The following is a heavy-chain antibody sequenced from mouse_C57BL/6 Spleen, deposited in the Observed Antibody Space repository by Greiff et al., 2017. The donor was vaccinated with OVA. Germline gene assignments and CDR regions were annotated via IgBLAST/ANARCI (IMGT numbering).Heavy chain of an antibody. J-gene: IGHJ2*01. CDR3: ARHLTTAPFDY. CDR1: GFTFSSYG. V-gene: IGHV5-6*01. Sequence: EVNLVESGGDLVKPGGSLKLSCAASGFTFSSYGMSWVRQTPDKRLEWVATISSGGSYTYYPDSVKGRFTISRDNAKNTLYLQMSSLKSEDTAMYYCARHLTTAPFDYWGQGTTLTVSS. CDR2: ISSGGSYT. D-gene: IGHD1-2*01.